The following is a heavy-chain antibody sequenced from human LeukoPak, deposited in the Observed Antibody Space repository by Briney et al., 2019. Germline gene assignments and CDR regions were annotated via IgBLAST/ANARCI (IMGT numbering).Heavy chain of an antibody. J-gene: IGHJ4*02. D-gene: IGHD6-19*01. CDR1: GFTVSSNY. Sequence: PGGSLRLSCAASGFTVSSNYMTWVRQAPGKGLEWVSLIYSGGSTSYADSVKARFTISRDNSKNTLYLQVNSLRAEDTAVYYCARGYSSGWNFDYWGQGTLVTVSS. V-gene: IGHV3-66*01. CDR3: ARGYSSGWNFDY. CDR2: IYSGGST.